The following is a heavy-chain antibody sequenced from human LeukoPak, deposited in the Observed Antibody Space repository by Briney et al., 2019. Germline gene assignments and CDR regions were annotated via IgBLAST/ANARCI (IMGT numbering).Heavy chain of an antibody. V-gene: IGHV3-48*01. CDR1: GFTFSSYS. Sequence: GGSLRLSCAASGFTFSSYSMNWVRQAPGKGLEWVSYISDRSNTIYYADSVKGRFTISRDNAKNSLYLQMNSLRAEDTAIYYCARGGELFDYWGQGTLVTVSS. CDR3: ARGGELFDY. D-gene: IGHD1-7*01. J-gene: IGHJ4*02. CDR2: ISDRSNTI.